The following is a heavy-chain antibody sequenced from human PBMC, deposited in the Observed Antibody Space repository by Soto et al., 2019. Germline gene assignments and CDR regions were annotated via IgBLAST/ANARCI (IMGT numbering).Heavy chain of an antibody. D-gene: IGHD4-17*01. CDR1: GYTFTSYD. V-gene: IGHV1-8*01. J-gene: IGHJ5*02. CDR3: ARGQWDYGDYEDWFDP. Sequence: QVQLVQSGAEVKKPGASVKVSCKASGYTFTSYDINWVRQATGQGLEWMGWMNPNSGNTGYAQKFQGRVTMTRNTSISTAYMELSSLRSEDTAVYDCARGQWDYGDYEDWFDPWGQGTLVTVSS. CDR2: MNPNSGNT.